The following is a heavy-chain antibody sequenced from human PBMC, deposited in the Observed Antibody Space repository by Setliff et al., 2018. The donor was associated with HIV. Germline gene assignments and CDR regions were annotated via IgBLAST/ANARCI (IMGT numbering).Heavy chain of an antibody. CDR1: GGSISSSSYY. D-gene: IGHD2-15*01. Sequence: PSETLSLTCTVSGGSISSSSYYWGWIRQPPGKGLEWIGSIYYSGSTYSNPSLKSRFTISVDTSKNQFSLKLSSVTAADTAVYYCARSVPRYCSGGSCYPPLFDYWGQGTLVTVSS. CDR3: ARSVPRYCSGGSCYPPLFDY. J-gene: IGHJ4*02. V-gene: IGHV4-39*01. CDR2: IYYSGST.